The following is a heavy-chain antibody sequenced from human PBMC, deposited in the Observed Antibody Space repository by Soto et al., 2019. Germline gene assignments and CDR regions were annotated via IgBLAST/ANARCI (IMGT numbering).Heavy chain of an antibody. CDR2: IYHSGST. Sequence: SETLSLTCAVSGYSISSGYYWGWIRQPPGKGLEWIGSIYHSGSTYYNASLKSRVTISVDTSRNQFSLKLTSVTDADTAVYYCASGIDFYYAMDVWGQGTTVTVSS. J-gene: IGHJ6*01. V-gene: IGHV4-38-2*01. CDR1: GYSISSGYY. CDR3: ASGIDFYYAMDV.